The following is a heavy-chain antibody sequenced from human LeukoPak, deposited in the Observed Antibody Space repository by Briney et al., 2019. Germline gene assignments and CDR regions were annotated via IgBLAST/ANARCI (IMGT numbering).Heavy chain of an antibody. V-gene: IGHV3-23*01. J-gene: IGHJ4*02. D-gene: IGHD2-2*02. CDR3: ARVVPSSYTSYYFDY. CDR1: GFTFSSYA. CDR2: ISGSGGST. Sequence: GGSLRLSCAASGFTFSSYAMSWVRQAPGKGLEWVSAISGSGGSTYYADSVRGRFTISRDNSKNTLYLQMNSLRAEDTAVYYCARVVPSSYTSYYFDYWGQGTLVTVSS.